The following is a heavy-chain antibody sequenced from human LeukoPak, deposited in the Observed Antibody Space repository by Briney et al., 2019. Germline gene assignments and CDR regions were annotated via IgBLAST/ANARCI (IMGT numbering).Heavy chain of an antibody. J-gene: IGHJ4*02. CDR1: GYTFTSYA. D-gene: IGHD5-18*01. CDR2: INTNTGNP. CDR3: ARERGYSYGSLYY. Sequence: ASVKVSCKASGYTFTSYAMYWVRQAPGQGLEWMGLINTNTGNPTYAQGFTGRSVFSLDTSVSTAYLQISSLKAEDTAVYYCARERGYSYGSLYYWGQGTLVTVSS. V-gene: IGHV7-4-1*02.